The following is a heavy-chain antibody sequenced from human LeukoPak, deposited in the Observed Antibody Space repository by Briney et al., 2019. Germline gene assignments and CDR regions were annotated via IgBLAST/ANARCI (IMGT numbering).Heavy chain of an antibody. J-gene: IGHJ3*02. CDR1: GFTFSSYG. CDR2: IRYDGSNK. Sequence: GGSLRLSCAASGFTFSSYGMHWVRQAPGKGLEWVAFIRYDGSNKYYADSVKGRFTISRDNSKNTLYLQMNSLRAEDTAVYYRAKLGSSSSHDAFDIWGQGTMVTVSS. D-gene: IGHD6-6*01. CDR3: AKLGSSSSHDAFDI. V-gene: IGHV3-30*02.